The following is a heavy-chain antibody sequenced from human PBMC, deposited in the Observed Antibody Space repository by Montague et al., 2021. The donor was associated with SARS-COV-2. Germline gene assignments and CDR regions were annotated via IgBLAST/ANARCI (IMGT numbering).Heavy chain of an antibody. V-gene: IGHV4-39*01. CDR1: GGSISSSSYY. J-gene: IGHJ5*02. Sequence: SETLSLTCTVSGGSISSSSYYWGWIRQPPGKGLEWIGSISYSGSTYYNPSLKSRVTISVDTSKNQFSLKLSSVTAADTAVYYCARKEMKYSSIWSTGGNWFDPWGQGTLVTVSS. CDR3: ARKEMKYSSIWSTGGNWFDP. CDR2: ISYSGST. D-gene: IGHD6-13*01.